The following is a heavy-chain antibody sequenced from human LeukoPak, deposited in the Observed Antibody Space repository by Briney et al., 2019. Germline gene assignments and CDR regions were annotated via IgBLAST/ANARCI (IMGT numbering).Heavy chain of an antibody. D-gene: IGHD5-12*01. J-gene: IGHJ6*03. CDR3: AKDGDYSGCPKPYYYFYMDV. CDR1: GSSFSHYG. CDR2: IRYDGNNK. Sequence: GGSLRLSCAASGSSFSHYGMHWVRQAPGKGLEWVAVIRYDGNNKYYADSVKGRFTISRDMSKNTVFLQMNSLRIEDTAVYYCAKDGDYSGCPKPYYYFYMDVWGKGTTVTISS. V-gene: IGHV3-30*02.